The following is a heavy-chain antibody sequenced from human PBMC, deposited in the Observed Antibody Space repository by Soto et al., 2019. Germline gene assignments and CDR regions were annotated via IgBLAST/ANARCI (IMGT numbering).Heavy chain of an antibody. CDR1: GGTFSSYA. CDR3: AEHWPSIAARPHYYYGMDV. J-gene: IGHJ6*02. CDR2: IIPNFGTA. V-gene: IGHV1-69*13. Sequence: SVKVSCKASGGTFSSYAISWVRQAPGQGLEWMGGIIPNFGTANYAQKFQGRVTMTADESTSTAYMALSSLRSEDTAVYYCAEHWPSIAARPHYYYGMDVWGQGTTVTVSS. D-gene: IGHD6-6*01.